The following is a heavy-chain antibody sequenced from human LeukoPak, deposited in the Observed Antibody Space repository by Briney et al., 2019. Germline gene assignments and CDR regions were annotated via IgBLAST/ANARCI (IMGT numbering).Heavy chain of an antibody. CDR2: IIPILGIA. D-gene: IGHD3-22*01. CDR3: AREGYYDSSGYYLGIDY. V-gene: IGHV1-69*04. CDR1: GGTFSSYA. Sequence: SVKVYCKASGGTFSSYAISWVRQAPGQGLEWMGRIIPILGIANYAQKFQGRVTITADKSTSTAYMELSSLRSEDTAVYYCAREGYYDSSGYYLGIDYWGQGTMVTVSS. J-gene: IGHJ3*01.